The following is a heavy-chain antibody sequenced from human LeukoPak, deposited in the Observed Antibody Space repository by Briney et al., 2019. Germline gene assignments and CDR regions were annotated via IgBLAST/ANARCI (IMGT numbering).Heavy chain of an antibody. CDR3: ARLYYYYGLDV. V-gene: IGHV4-39*01. Sequence: SETLSLTCTVSGGSISSSTYYWGWIRQPPGKGLELIGSKYYSGNSYYNPSLKSRVSISVDTSKNQFSLKLSSVTAADTAVYYCARLYYYYGLDVWGQGTTVTVSS. CDR1: GGSISSSTYY. CDR2: KYYSGNS. J-gene: IGHJ6*02.